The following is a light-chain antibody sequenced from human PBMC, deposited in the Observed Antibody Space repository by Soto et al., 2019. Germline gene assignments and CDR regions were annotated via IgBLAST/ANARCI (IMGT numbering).Light chain of an antibody. Sequence: QSVLTQPPSASGSAGQSVTIPCTGTGIDDYDYNYVSWYQQHPGKVPKLIIFEVNKRPSGVPDRFSGSKSGTTASLTVSGLQAEDEADYYCSSFAVSPVIFGGGTKLTV. V-gene: IGLV2-8*01. J-gene: IGLJ2*01. CDR2: EVN. CDR1: GIDDYDYNY. CDR3: SSFAVSPVI.